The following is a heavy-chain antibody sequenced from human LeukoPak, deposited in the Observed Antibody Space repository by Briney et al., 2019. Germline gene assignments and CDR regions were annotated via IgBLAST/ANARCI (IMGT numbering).Heavy chain of an antibody. Sequence: SETLSLTCTVSGGSISSYYWSWIRQPPGKGLEWIGYIYYSGSTNYNPSLKSRVTISVDTSKNQFSLKLSSVTAADTAVYYCARRLGSGYSYYFDYWGQGTLVNVSS. D-gene: IGHD3-22*01. CDR1: GGSISSYY. CDR3: ARRLGSGYSYYFDY. J-gene: IGHJ4*02. V-gene: IGHV4-59*08. CDR2: IYYSGST.